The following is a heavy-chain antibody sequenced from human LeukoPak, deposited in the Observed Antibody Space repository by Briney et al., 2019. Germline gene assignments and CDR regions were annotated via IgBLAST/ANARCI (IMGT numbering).Heavy chain of an antibody. CDR3: AKRLGTTVTTPYYYYGMDV. CDR2: ISYDGSNK. D-gene: IGHD4-17*01. J-gene: IGHJ6*02. CDR1: EFTFSSYG. V-gene: IGHV3-30*18. Sequence: GRSLRLSCAASEFTFSSYGIHWVRQAPGKGLEWVAVISYDGSNKYYADSVKGRFTISRDNSKNTLYLQMNSLRAEDTAVYYCAKRLGTTVTTPYYYYGMDVWGQGTTVTVSS.